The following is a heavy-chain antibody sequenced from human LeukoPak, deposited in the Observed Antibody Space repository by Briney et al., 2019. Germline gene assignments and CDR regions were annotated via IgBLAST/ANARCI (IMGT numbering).Heavy chain of an antibody. Sequence: QTGGSLRLSCAASGFTFTIYSMTWVRQAPGKGLEWVSYISGSSSIIYYADSLKGRFTISRDNARNSLYLQMNNLRAEDTAVYYCARGTSLDYWGQGTLVTVSS. D-gene: IGHD1/OR15-1a*01. CDR1: GFTFTIYS. V-gene: IGHV3-48*01. CDR3: ARGTSLDY. J-gene: IGHJ4*02. CDR2: ISGSSSII.